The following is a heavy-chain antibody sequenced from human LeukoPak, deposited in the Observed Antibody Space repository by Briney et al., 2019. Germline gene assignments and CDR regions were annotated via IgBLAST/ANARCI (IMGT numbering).Heavy chain of an antibody. Sequence: SPGGSLRLSCAASGFTFSSYGMHWVRQAPGQGLEWMGWINPNSGGTNYAQKFQGRVTMTRDTSISTAYMELSRLRSDDTAVYYCAIHCSGGSCYSVYMDVWGKGTTVTVSS. CDR3: AIHCSGGSCYSVYMDV. V-gene: IGHV1-2*02. J-gene: IGHJ6*03. CDR2: INPNSGGT. CDR1: GFTFSSYG. D-gene: IGHD2-15*01.